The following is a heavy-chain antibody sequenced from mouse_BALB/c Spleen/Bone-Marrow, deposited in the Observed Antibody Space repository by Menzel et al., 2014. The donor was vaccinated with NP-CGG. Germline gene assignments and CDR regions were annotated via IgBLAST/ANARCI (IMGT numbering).Heavy chain of an antibody. J-gene: IGHJ3*01. Sequence: EVQLQQSGAELVKPGASVKLSCTASGFNIKDTYMHWVKQRPEQGLEWIGRIDPANGNTKYDPKFQGKATITADTSSNAGCLQLSSLTSEDTDVYYCASYYYGSSLFAYWGQETLVTVTA. CDR2: IDPANGNT. D-gene: IGHD1-1*01. CDR3: ASYYYGSSLFAY. CDR1: GFNIKDTY. V-gene: IGHV14-3*02.